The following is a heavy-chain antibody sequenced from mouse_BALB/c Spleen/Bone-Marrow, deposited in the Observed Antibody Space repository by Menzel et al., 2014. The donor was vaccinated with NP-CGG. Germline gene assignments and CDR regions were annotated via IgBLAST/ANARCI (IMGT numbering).Heavy chain of an antibody. V-gene: IGHV4-1*02. Sequence: EVKLLESGGGLVQPGGSLKLSCAASGFDFSRYWMSWVRQAPGKGLEWIGEINPDSSTINYTPSLKDKFIISRDNAKNTLDLQMSKVRSEDTALYYCARQGYYGYCAYWGQGTLVTVSA. J-gene: IGHJ3*01. CDR2: INPDSSTI. CDR1: GFDFSRYW. CDR3: ARQGYYGYCAY. D-gene: IGHD1-2*01.